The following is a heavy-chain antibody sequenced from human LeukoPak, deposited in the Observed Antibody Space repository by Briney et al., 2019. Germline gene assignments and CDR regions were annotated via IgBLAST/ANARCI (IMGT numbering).Heavy chain of an antibody. CDR1: GGTLSSYA. Sequence: SVKVSCKASGGTLSSYAITWVRQAPGQGLEWMGGIVPFFGTTNYAQKFQGRVTLTTDESTSTANMELSSLRSEDTAVYYCARVGRWLQLTGYFDYWGQGTLVTVSS. V-gene: IGHV1-69*05. CDR3: ARVGRWLQLTGYFDY. CDR2: IVPFFGTT. D-gene: IGHD5-24*01. J-gene: IGHJ4*02.